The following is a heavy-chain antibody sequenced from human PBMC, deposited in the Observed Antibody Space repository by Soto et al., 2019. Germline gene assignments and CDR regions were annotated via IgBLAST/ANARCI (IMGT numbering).Heavy chain of an antibody. J-gene: IGHJ4*02. V-gene: IGHV4-39*01. Sequence: SETLSLTCTVSGGSISSSSYYWGWIRQPPGKGLEWIGSIYYSGSTYYNPSLKSRVTISVDTSKNQFSLKLSSVTAADTAVEYCARPYGSTSCCFDYWGQGTLVTVSS. CDR3: ARPYGSTSCCFDY. D-gene: IGHD2-2*01. CDR2: IYYSGST. CDR1: GGSISSSSYY.